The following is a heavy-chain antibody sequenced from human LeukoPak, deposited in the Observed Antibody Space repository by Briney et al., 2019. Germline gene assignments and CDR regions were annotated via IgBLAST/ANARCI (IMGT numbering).Heavy chain of an antibody. V-gene: IGHV4-59*01. CDR3: ARVPLPGPYYYYDSSGYYIF. D-gene: IGHD3-22*01. J-gene: IGHJ4*02. Sequence: SETLSLTCTVSGGSISSYYWSWIRQPPGKGLEWIGYIYYSGSTNYNPSLKSRITISVDTSKNQFSLKLSSVTAADTAVYYCARVPLPGPYYYYDSSGYYIFWGQGTLVTVSS. CDR2: IYYSGST. CDR1: GGSISSYY.